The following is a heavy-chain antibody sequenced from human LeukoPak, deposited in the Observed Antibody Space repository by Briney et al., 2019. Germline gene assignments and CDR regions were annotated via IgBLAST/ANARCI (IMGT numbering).Heavy chain of an antibody. Sequence: PGGSLRLSCAASGFTFSSNYMSWVRQPAGKGLEWVSVLYSGGATFYADSVKGRFTISRGTSKNTLYLQMNDLRADDTAVYYCTKLKGWYGEGFFDYWGQGTLVTVSS. J-gene: IGHJ4*02. D-gene: IGHD6-19*01. CDR2: LYSGGAT. V-gene: IGHV3-53*01. CDR1: GFTFSSNY. CDR3: TKLKGWYGEGFFDY.